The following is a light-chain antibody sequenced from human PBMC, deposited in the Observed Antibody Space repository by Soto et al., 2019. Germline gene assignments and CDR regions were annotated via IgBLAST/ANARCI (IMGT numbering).Light chain of an antibody. V-gene: IGKV3-15*01. Sequence: EIVMTQSPATLSVSPGERATLSCRSSQSVSSNLAWYQQKPGQAPTLLIFGASARATGIPARFSGSGSGTEFTLTISSLQSEDFAVYYCQHYNIWPFTFGQGTKLEIK. CDR1: QSVSSN. CDR3: QHYNIWPFT. CDR2: GAS. J-gene: IGKJ2*01.